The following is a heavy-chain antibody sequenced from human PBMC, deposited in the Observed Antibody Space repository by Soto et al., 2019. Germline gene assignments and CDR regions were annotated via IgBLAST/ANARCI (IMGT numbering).Heavy chain of an antibody. Sequence: GGSVRVSCAASGFTLSRYGMHWVRQAPGKGLEWVAVISYDGSNTYYSAPMKGRVTISKDNTKNTLYLQMNSLRADDTAVYYCTTSNDPLAELLYYDGRDVWGQGTTVTGS. D-gene: IGHD3-10*01. CDR3: TTSNDPLAELLYYDGRDV. CDR1: GFTLSRYG. V-gene: IGHV3-30*03. CDR2: ISYDGSNT. J-gene: IGHJ6*02.